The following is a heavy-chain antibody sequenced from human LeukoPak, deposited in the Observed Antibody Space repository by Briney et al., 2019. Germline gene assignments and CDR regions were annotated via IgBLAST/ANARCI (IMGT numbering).Heavy chain of an antibody. D-gene: IGHD7-27*01. CDR3: ARGANWGSPDY. V-gene: IGHV4-59*01. CDR1: GGSISSYY. J-gene: IGHJ4*02. Sequence: KPSETLSLTCTVSGGSISSYYWNWIRQPPGEGLEWIGYFHYSGSTNYNPSLKSRVTISLDTSKNQFSLKLSSVTAADTAVYYCARGANWGSPDYWGQGTLVTVSS. CDR2: FHYSGST.